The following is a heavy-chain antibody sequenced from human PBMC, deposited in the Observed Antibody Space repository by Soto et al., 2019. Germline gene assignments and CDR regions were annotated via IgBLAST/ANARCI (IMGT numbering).Heavy chain of an antibody. CDR3: AKTSKDIVVVPAAIKGGFDY. V-gene: IGHV3-23*01. CDR2: ISGGGNTT. CDR1: GFTFSSYA. J-gene: IGHJ4*02. D-gene: IGHD2-2*01. Sequence: EVQLLESGGGLVQPGGSLRLSCVASGFTFSSYAMNWVRQAPGKGLEWVSGISGGGNTTYYGDSVKGRFTISRDNSKNTLYLQMNSLRAEDTAVYYCAKTSKDIVVVPAAIKGGFDYWGQGTLVTVSS.